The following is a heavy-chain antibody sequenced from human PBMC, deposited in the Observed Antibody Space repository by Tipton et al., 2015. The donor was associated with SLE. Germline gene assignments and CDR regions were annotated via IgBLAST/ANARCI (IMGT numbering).Heavy chain of an antibody. CDR2: ISSSGSTI. CDR3: ASFWGSSWYREGVDY. V-gene: IGHV3-48*03. J-gene: IGHJ4*02. Sequence: SLRLSCAASGFTFSSYEMNWVRQAPGKGLEWVSYISSSGSTIYYADSVKGRFTISRDNAKNSLYLQMNSPRAEDTAVYYCASFWGSSWYREGVDYWGQGPLVTVSS. D-gene: IGHD6-13*01. CDR1: GFTFSSYE.